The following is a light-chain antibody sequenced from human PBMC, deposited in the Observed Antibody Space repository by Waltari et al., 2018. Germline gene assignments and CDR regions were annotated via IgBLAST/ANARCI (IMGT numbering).Light chain of an antibody. Sequence: DIVMTQSPDSLAVSLGERATINCKSSQSVLYSSNNKNYLAWYQQKPGQPPKLLIYWASTRESGFTDRFSGSGSGTDFTLTISSLQAEDVAVYYCQQYYSTWTFGQGTKVEIK. CDR1: QSVLYSSNNKNY. CDR3: QQYYSTWT. V-gene: IGKV4-1*01. J-gene: IGKJ1*01. CDR2: WAS.